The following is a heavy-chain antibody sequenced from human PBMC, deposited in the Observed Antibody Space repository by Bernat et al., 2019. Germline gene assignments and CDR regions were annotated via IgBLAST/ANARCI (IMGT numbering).Heavy chain of an antibody. Sequence: EVQMVESGGGVVQPGGSLRLSCAASGFTFDEYAMYWVRQAPGKGLEWVSVISGDGGTTYYADSVKGRFTISRDNSKDSLFLQMNTLRTEDTAFYYCAKDMYHYYVSTRGLDYWGQGTLVTVSS. CDR1: GFTFDEYA. V-gene: IGHV3-43*02. J-gene: IGHJ4*02. CDR2: ISGDGGTT. CDR3: AKDMYHYYVSTRGLDY. D-gene: IGHD3-22*01.